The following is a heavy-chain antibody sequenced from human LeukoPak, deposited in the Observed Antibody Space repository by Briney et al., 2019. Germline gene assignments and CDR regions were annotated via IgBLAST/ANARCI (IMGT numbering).Heavy chain of an antibody. Sequence: PAGTLRLSCAASGFTFDDYGMSWVRQAPGKGLEWVSGINWNGGSTGYADSVNGRFTISRDNAKNSLYLQMTSLRAEDKALYYCARARRAPMVRGVINWFDPWGQGTLVTVS. V-gene: IGHV3-20*04. CDR2: INWNGGST. CDR3: ARARRAPMVRGVINWFDP. D-gene: IGHD3-10*01. CDR1: GFTFDDYG. J-gene: IGHJ5*02.